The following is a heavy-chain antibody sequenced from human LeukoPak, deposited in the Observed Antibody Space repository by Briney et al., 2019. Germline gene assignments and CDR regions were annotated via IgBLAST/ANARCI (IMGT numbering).Heavy chain of an antibody. V-gene: IGHV1-8*01. Sequence: ASVKVSCKASGYTFTSYDINWVRQATGQWLEWMGWMIPNSGNTGYAQKFQGRVTMPRNPSISTAYMELSSLRSEDTAVYYCAVRTGSYWFDPWGQGTLVTVSS. CDR3: AVRTGSYWFDP. D-gene: IGHD1-26*01. CDR1: GYTFTSYD. J-gene: IGHJ5*02. CDR2: MIPNSGNT.